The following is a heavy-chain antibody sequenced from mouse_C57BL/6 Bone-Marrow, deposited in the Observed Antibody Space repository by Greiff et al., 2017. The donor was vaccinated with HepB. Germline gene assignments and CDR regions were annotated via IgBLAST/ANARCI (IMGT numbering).Heavy chain of an antibody. D-gene: IGHD2-12*01. CDR2: IDPSDSYT. J-gene: IGHJ3*01. CDR1: GYTFTSYW. V-gene: IGHV1-50*01. Sequence: QVQLKQPGAELVKPGASVKPSCKASGYTFTSYWMQWVKQRPGQGLEWIGEIDPSDSYTNYNQKFKGKSTLTVDKSSSTAYMQLSSLTSEDSAVYYCARSYGYYAWFAYWGQGTLVTVSA. CDR3: ARSYGYYAWFAY.